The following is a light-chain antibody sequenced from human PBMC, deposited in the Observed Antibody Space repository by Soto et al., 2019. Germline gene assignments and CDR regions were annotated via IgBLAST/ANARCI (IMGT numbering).Light chain of an antibody. CDR2: EVS. CDR3: SSYTSRSTRV. Sequence: QSVLTQPASVSGSPGQSITISCTGTSSDVGGYNYVSWYQQHPGKAPKLKISEVSNRPSGVSTRFSGSKSGNTASLTISGLQAEDEADYYCSSYTSRSTRVFGTGTKVTVL. J-gene: IGLJ1*01. V-gene: IGLV2-14*01. CDR1: SSDVGGYNY.